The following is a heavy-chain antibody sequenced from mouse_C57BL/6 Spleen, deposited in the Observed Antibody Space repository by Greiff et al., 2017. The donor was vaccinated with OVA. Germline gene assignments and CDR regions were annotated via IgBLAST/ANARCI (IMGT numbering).Heavy chain of an antibody. CDR2: IYPGGGYT. CDR3: ARRANPYAMDY. CDR1: GYTFTNYW. Sequence: QVQLQQSGAELVRPGTSVKMSCKASGYTFTNYWIGWAKQRPGHGLEWIGDIYPGGGYTNYNEKFKGKATLTADKSSSTAYMQFSSLTSEDSAIYYCARRANPYAMDYWGQGTSVTVSS. D-gene: IGHD3-1*01. V-gene: IGHV1-63*01. J-gene: IGHJ4*01.